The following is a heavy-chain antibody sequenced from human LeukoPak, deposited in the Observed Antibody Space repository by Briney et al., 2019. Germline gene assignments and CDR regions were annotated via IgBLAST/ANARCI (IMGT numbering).Heavy chain of an antibody. CDR3: ARVLRYCSGGNCYSGGLGYMDV. V-gene: IGHV3-11*01. J-gene: IGHJ6*03. D-gene: IGHD2-15*01. CDR1: GFTFSNYG. Sequence: GGSLRLSCAASGFTFSNYGMSWVRQAPGKGLEWVSSISRSGSTKYYADSVKGRFTISRDNAKNSLSLQMNSLRAEDTAVYYCARVLRYCSGGNCYSGGLGYMDVWGKGTTVTISS. CDR2: ISRSGSTK.